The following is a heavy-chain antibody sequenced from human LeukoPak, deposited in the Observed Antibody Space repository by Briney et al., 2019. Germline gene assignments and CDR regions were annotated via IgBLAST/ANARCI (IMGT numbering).Heavy chain of an antibody. J-gene: IGHJ4*02. D-gene: IGHD5-18*01. V-gene: IGHV3-23*01. CDR3: AKLWIQLWLLDY. CDR2: IGSSGGST. Sequence: GGSLRLSCAASGFTFSSYAMSWVRQAPGKGLEWVSAIGSSGGSTYYADSVKGRFTISRDSSKNTLCLQMDSLRAEDTAVYYCAKLWIQLWLLDYWGQGNLVTVSS. CDR1: GFTFSSYA.